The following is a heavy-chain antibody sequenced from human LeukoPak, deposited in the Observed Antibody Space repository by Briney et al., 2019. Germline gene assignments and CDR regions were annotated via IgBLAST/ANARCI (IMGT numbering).Heavy chain of an antibody. Sequence: PSETLSLTCTVSGGSISSYYWSWIRQPPGKGLEWIGYIYYSGSTNYNPSLKSRVTISVDTSKNQFSLKLSSVTAADTAVYYCARGWITTVRGVIISGGFDYWGQGTLVTVSS. J-gene: IGHJ4*02. CDR1: GGSISSYY. CDR2: IYYSGST. D-gene: IGHD3-10*01. CDR3: ARGWITTVRGVIISGGFDY. V-gene: IGHV4-59*01.